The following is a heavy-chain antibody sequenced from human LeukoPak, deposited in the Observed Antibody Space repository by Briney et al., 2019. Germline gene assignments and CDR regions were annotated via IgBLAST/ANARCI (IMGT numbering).Heavy chain of an antibody. CDR3: ARRSYSSSRGYYFDY. Sequence: SEPLSLPCTVSGGSIRSYYWSWIRRPPGKGLEWIGYIYYSGSTNYNPSLTSRVTISVDTSKNQFSLKLSSVTAADTAVYYCARRSYSSSRGYYFDYWGQGTLVTVSS. CDR1: GGSIRSYY. CDR2: IYYSGST. D-gene: IGHD6-13*01. J-gene: IGHJ4*02. V-gene: IGHV4-59*08.